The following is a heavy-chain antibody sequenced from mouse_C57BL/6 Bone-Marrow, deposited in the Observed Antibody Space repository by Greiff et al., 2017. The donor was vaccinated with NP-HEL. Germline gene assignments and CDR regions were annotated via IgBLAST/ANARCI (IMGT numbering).Heavy chain of an antibody. CDR3: VRQITLWGFDY. CDR1: GFSFNTYA. J-gene: IGHJ2*01. D-gene: IGHD1-1*01. Sequence: EVQLVESGGGLVQPKGSLKLSCAASGFSFNTYAMNWVRQAPGKGLEWVARIRSKSNNYATYYADSVKDRFTISRDDSESMLYLQMNNLKTEDTAMYYCVRQITLWGFDYWGQGTTLTVSS. V-gene: IGHV10-1*01. CDR2: IRSKSNNYAT.